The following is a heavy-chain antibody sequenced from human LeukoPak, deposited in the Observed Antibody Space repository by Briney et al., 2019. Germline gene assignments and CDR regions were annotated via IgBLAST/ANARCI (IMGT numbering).Heavy chain of an antibody. D-gene: IGHD5-18*01. Sequence: GEALEISCRGSGYSFTSYWIGRGRQVPGKGLEWMGIIYPGDSDTRYSPSFEGQVTISADKSISTAYLQWSSLKASDTAMYYCARLSPAPSIQLWRKGTKSHDAFDIWGQGTMVTVSS. CDR2: IYPGDSDT. CDR1: GYSFTSYW. J-gene: IGHJ3*02. V-gene: IGHV5-51*01. CDR3: ARLSPAPSIQLWRKGTKSHDAFDI.